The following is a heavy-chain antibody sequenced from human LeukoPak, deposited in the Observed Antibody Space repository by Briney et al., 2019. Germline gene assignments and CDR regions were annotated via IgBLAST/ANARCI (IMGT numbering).Heavy chain of an antibody. J-gene: IGHJ4*02. D-gene: IGHD5-18*01. CDR1: GYSISSGYY. CDR2: IYHSGST. V-gene: IGHV4-38-2*02. Sequence: SETLSLTCTVSGYSISSGYYWGWIRQPPGKGLEWIGSIYHSGSTNYNPSLKSRVTISVDTSKNQFSLKLSSVTAADTAVYYCARVFEYSYGPQRHYWGQGTLVTVSS. CDR3: ARVFEYSYGPQRHY.